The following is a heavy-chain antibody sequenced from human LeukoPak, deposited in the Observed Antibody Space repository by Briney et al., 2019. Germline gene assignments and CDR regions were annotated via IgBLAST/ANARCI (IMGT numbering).Heavy chain of an antibody. J-gene: IGHJ4*02. D-gene: IGHD3-22*01. CDR1: GFTFSDYY. Sequence: GGSLRLSCAASGFTFSDYYMSWIRQAPGKGLEWVSYISSSGSTIYYADSVKGRFTISRDNAKNSLYLQMNSLRAEDTAVYYCARSSPATYYYDSSGYYPGYGGQGTLVTVSS. V-gene: IGHV3-11*01. CDR3: ARSSPATYYYDSSGYYPGY. CDR2: ISSSGSTI.